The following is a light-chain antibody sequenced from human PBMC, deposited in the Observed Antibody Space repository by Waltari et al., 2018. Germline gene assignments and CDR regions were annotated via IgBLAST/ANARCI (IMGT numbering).Light chain of an antibody. CDR2: DVS. CDR1: SRDIGTFNL. V-gene: IGLV2-23*02. Sequence: QSALTQPASVSGSPGQSIPISCIRTSRDIGTFNLVSWYLPSPGPPPKLLIYDVSQRPSGVSNRFSGSKSGNTASLTISGLQAEDEAIYYCCSYAGSRTWVFGGGAKLTVL. CDR3: CSYAGSRTWV. J-gene: IGLJ3*02.